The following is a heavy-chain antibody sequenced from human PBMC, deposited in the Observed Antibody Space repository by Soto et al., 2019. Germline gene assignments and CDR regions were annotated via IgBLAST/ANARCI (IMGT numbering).Heavy chain of an antibody. CDR2: IYYSGST. V-gene: IGHV4-59*01. D-gene: IGHD6-13*01. Sequence: SEILSLTCTVSGGSISSYYWSWIRQPPGKGLEWIGYIYYSGSTNYNPSLKSRVTISVDTSKNQFSLKLSSVTAADTAVYYCARYRREAVAGYTLDNWGQGILVTVS. CDR1: GGSISSYY. J-gene: IGHJ4*02. CDR3: ARYRREAVAGYTLDN.